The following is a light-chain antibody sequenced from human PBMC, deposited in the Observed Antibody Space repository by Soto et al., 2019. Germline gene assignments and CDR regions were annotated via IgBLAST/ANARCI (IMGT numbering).Light chain of an antibody. Sequence: DIVTTQSPVTLSLFPGERSTLCLRASQSLTNKLACYQQKPGQAPRPLIYNSSTGATGIPARFSGSGSETEFTLTISSLQSEDFAVYFCQQYNGWPRTFGQGTKVDI. V-gene: IGKV3-15*01. CDR3: QQYNGWPRT. CDR1: QSLTNK. CDR2: NSS. J-gene: IGKJ1*01.